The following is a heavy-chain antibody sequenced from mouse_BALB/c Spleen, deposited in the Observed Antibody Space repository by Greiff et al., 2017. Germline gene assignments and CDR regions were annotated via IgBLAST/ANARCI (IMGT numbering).Heavy chain of an antibody. CDR3: AREEDYGYAMDY. D-gene: IGHD1-1*01. V-gene: IGHV1S56*01. J-gene: IGHJ4*01. CDR2: IYPGNVNT. Sequence: QVQLQQSGPELVKPGASVRISCKASGYTFTSYYIHWVKQRPGQGLEWIGWIYPGNVNTKYNEKFKGKATLTADKSSSTAYMQLSSLTSEDSAVYFCAREEDYGYAMDYWGQGTSVTVSS. CDR1: GYTFTSYY.